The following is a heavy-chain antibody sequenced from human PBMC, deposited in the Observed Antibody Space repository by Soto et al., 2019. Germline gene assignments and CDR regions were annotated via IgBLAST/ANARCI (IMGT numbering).Heavy chain of an antibody. CDR1: GASISSGDSF. J-gene: IGHJ5*02. CDR2: IYSSGST. V-gene: IGHV4-30-4*01. Sequence: SGTLSLTCTVSGASISSGDSFWSWIRQPPGKGLEWIAYIYSSGSTYYNPSLKRRVAISIDTSKNQFSLNLGSLTAADTAVYYCASLNLSFDPWGQGTLVTVSS. CDR3: ASLNLSFDP.